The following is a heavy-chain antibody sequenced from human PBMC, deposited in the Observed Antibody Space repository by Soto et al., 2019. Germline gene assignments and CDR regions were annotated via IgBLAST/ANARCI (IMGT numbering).Heavy chain of an antibody. CDR2: IYYTGST. V-gene: IGHV4-39*01. J-gene: IGHJ2*01. Sequence: QLQLQESGPGLVTPSETLSLTCTVSGGSVSSINYYWGWVRQPPGKGLEWIGSIYYTGSTYYNPSLKSRLTISVDTSNNQFFLTLSSVTAADTAVYYCARHVYYSGGSCYSGWYFDLWGRGTLVTVSS. CDR1: GGSVSSINYY. CDR3: ARHVYYSGGSCYSGWYFDL. D-gene: IGHD2-15*01.